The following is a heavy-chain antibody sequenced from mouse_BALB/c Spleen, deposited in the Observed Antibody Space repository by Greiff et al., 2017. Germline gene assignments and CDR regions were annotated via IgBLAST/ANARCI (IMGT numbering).Heavy chain of an antibody. CDR1: GYTFTSYN. Sequence: QVQLQQPGAELVKPGASVKMSCKASGYTFTSYNMHWVKQTPGQGLEWIGAIYPGNGDTSYNQKFKGKATLTADKSSSTAYMQLSSLTSEDSAVYYCARRGPDGDYYAMDYWGQGTADSVSS. CDR2: IYPGNGDT. D-gene: IGHD2-3*01. CDR3: ARRGPDGDYYAMDY. J-gene: IGHJ4*01. V-gene: IGHV1-12*01.